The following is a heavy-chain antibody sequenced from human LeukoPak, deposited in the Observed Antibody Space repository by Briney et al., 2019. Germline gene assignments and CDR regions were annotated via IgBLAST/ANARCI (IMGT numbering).Heavy chain of an antibody. CDR1: GYRLTSYW. CDR2: IYPGDSDT. J-gene: IGHJ4*02. V-gene: IGHV5-51*01. D-gene: IGHD6-19*01. Sequence: GESLKISCKGSGYRLTSYWIGWVRQMPGKGLEWMGIIYPGDSDTRYNPSFQGQVTISANKSISTAYLQWSSLEASDTAMYYCASHVGSGWSFDYWGQGTLVTVSS. CDR3: ASHVGSGWSFDY.